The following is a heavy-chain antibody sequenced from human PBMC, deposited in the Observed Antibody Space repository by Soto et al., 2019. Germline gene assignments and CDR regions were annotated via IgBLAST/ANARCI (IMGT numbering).Heavy chain of an antibody. CDR2: IYYSGST. D-gene: IGHD3-3*01. CDR3: ARQYGFLEWLPDY. V-gene: IGHV4-30-4*01. J-gene: IGHJ4*02. Sequence: SETLSLTCTVSGGSISSGDYYWSWIRQPPGKGLEWIGYIYYSGSTYYNPSLKSRVTISVDTSKNQFSLKLSSVTAADTAVYYCARQYGFLEWLPDYWGQGTLVTAPQ. CDR1: GGSISSGDYY.